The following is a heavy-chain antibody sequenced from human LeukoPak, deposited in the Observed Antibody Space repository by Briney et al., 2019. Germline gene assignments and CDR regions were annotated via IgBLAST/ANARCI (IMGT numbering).Heavy chain of an antibody. CDR3: VSTYYYGSGRRYYMDV. Sequence: ASVKVSCKASGYTFTSYGISWVRQPPGQGLEWMGWISAYNGNTNYALKLQGRVTMTTDTSTSTAYMELRSLRSDDTAVYYCVSTYYYGSGRRYYMDVWGKGTTVTVSS. CDR1: GYTFTSYG. V-gene: IGHV1-18*01. CDR2: ISAYNGNT. D-gene: IGHD3-10*01. J-gene: IGHJ6*03.